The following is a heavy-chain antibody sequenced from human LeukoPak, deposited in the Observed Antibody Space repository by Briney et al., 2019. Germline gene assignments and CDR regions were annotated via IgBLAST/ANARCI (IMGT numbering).Heavy chain of an antibody. Sequence: GGSLRLSCAASGFTFSSYGMHWVRQAPGKGLEWVAFIRYDGSNKYYTDSVKGRFTISRDNAKNSLYLQMNSLRAEDTAVYYCARGSGSYQLYYYYYYMDVWGKGTTVTISS. CDR1: GFTFSSYG. D-gene: IGHD1-26*01. CDR3: ARGSGSYQLYYYYYYMDV. CDR2: IRYDGSNK. J-gene: IGHJ6*03. V-gene: IGHV3-30*02.